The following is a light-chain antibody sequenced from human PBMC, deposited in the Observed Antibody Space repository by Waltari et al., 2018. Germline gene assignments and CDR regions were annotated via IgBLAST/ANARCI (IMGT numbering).Light chain of an antibody. Sequence: IQMTHSPSSLSASVGDRVTLTCQATQGISNYLTWSQQKPVKAPKLLIYDAPNLETWVPSRFSGSGSGTDFTFTISSLQPEDIATYYCQQYDNLPRGLTFGGGTKVEIK. CDR2: DAP. CDR1: QGISNY. J-gene: IGKJ4*01. CDR3: QQYDNLPRGLT. V-gene: IGKV1-33*01.